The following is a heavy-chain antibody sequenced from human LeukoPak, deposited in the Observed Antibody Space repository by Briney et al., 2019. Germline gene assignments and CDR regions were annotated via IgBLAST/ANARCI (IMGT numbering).Heavy chain of an antibody. V-gene: IGHV3-23*01. CDR2: TNGNGAST. D-gene: IGHD5-18*01. CDR3: AKDQGYSYYYLDY. CDR1: GFTFNNHA. Sequence: GGSLRLSCAASGFTFNNHAMSWVRQAPGKGLEWVSGTNGNGASTYCSDSVKGRFTISRDNSKNTLYLQMSSLRAEDTAIYYCAKDQGYSYYYLDYWGQGTLVTVSS. J-gene: IGHJ4*02.